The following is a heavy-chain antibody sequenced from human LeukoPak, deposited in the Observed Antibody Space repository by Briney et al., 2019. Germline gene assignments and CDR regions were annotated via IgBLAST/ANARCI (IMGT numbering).Heavy chain of an antibody. CDR1: GFTFSRYG. J-gene: IGHJ4*02. CDR2: ISYDGSNK. D-gene: IGHD3-10*01. CDR3: AKVGSYYGSGSNFDY. Sequence: QPGRSLRLSCAASGFTFSRYGMHWVRQAPGKGLEWVAIISYDGSNKYYADSVKGRFTISRDNSKNTLYLQMNSLRAEDTAVYYCAKVGSYYGSGSNFDYWGQGTLVTVSS. V-gene: IGHV3-30*18.